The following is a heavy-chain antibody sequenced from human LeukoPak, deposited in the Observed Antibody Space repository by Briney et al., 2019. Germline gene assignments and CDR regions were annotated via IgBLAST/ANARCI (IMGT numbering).Heavy chain of an antibody. CDR3: ARVALAAAYYSDY. J-gene: IGHJ4*02. Sequence: GGSLRLSCAASGFTVSSNYMSWVRQAPGKGLEWVSVIYSGGSTYYADSVKGRFTISRDNSKNTLYLQMNSLRAEDTAVYYCARVALAAAYYSDYWGQGTLVTVSS. CDR1: GFTVSSNY. D-gene: IGHD6-13*01. V-gene: IGHV3-66*01. CDR2: IYSGGST.